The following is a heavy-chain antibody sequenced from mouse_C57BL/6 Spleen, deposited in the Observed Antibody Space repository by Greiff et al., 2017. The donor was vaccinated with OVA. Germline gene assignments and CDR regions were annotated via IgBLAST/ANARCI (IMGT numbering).Heavy chain of an antibody. Sequence: QVQLKESGAELVRPGTSVKMSCKASGYTFTNYWIGWAKQRPGHGLEWIGDIYPGGGYTNYNEKFKGKATLTADKSSSTAYMQFSSLTSEDSAIYYCARCHGSRSFYAMDYWGQGTSVTVSS. CDR2: IYPGGGYT. J-gene: IGHJ4*01. CDR1: GYTFTNYW. CDR3: ARCHGSRSFYAMDY. V-gene: IGHV1-63*01. D-gene: IGHD1-1*01.